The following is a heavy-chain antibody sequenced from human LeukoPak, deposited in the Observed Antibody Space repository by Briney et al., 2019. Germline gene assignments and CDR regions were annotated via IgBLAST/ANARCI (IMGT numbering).Heavy chain of an antibody. D-gene: IGHD3-10*01. V-gene: IGHV3-23*01. CDR3: AKAYYYGSGSYYDHFDY. Sequence: GGSLRLSCAASGFTFSSYAMGWVRQAPGKGLEWVSTISGSGGNTYYADSVKGRFTISRDNSKNTLYLQMNSLRAEDTAVYYCAKAYYYGSGSYYDHFDYWGQGTLVTVSS. CDR2: ISGSGGNT. CDR1: GFTFSSYA. J-gene: IGHJ4*02.